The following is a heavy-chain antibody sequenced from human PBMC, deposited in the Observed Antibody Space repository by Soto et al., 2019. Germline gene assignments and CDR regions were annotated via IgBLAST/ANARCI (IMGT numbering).Heavy chain of an antibody. J-gene: IGHJ4*02. D-gene: IGHD1-1*01. Sequence: PGGSLRLSCAASGFTFSSYSMNWVRQAPGKGLEWVSSISSSSSYIYYADSVKGRFTISRDNAKNSLYLQMNSLRAEDTAVYYCARDDALGQMEHIVGLFDYWGQGTLVTVSS. CDR3: ARDDALGQMEHIVGLFDY. CDR2: ISSSSSYI. CDR1: GFTFSSYS. V-gene: IGHV3-21*01.